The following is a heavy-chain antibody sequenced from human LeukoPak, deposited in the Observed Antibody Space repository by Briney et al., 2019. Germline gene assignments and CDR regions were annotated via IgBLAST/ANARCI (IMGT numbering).Heavy chain of an antibody. Sequence: ASLKVSCKASGYTFTRYYMHWVRQAPGQGLEWMGWINPNSGGTNYAQKFQGRVTMTRDTSISTAYMELSRLRSDDTAVYYCARARRTGTTYYYYMDVWGKGTTVTVSS. V-gene: IGHV1-2*02. CDR3: ARARRTGTTYYYYMDV. J-gene: IGHJ6*03. CDR1: GYTFTRYY. D-gene: IGHD1-7*01. CDR2: INPNSGGT.